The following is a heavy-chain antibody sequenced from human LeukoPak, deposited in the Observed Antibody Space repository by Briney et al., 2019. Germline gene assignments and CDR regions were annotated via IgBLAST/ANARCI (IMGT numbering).Heavy chain of an antibody. CDR1: GGTFSSYA. V-gene: IGHV1-69*13. Sequence: GASVKVSCKASGGTFSSYAISWVRQAPGRGLEWMGGIIPIFGTANYAQKFQGRVTITADESTSTAYMELSSLRSEDTAVYYCAKGAAAGTYNWFDPWGQGTLVTVSS. J-gene: IGHJ5*02. CDR2: IIPIFGTA. CDR3: AKGAAAGTYNWFDP. D-gene: IGHD6-13*01.